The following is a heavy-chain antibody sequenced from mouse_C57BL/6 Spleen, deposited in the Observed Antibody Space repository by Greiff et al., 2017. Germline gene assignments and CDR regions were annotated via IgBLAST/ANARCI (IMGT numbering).Heavy chain of an antibody. CDR3: ARRHYGSRGGYFDV. CDR2: ISSGSSTI. CDR1: GFTFSDYG. J-gene: IGHJ1*03. D-gene: IGHD1-1*01. V-gene: IGHV5-17*01. Sequence: EVMLVESGGGLVKPGGSLKLSCAASGFTFSDYGMHWVRQAPEKGLEWVAYISSGSSTIYYADTVKGRFTISRDNAKNTLFLQMTSLRSEDTAMYYCARRHYGSRGGYFDVWGTGTTVTVSS.